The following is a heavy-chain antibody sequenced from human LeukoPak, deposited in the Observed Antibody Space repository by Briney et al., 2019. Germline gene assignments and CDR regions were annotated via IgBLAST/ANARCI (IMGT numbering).Heavy chain of an antibody. Sequence: GAAVTVSFKASGYTFTSYGISWVRQAPGQGLEWMGWISAYNGNTNYAQKLQGRVTMTTDPSTSTAYMELSRLTSDDTAVCYCASGGYSGYDYVGYWGQGTLVTVSS. J-gene: IGHJ4*02. CDR3: ASGGYSGYDYVGY. V-gene: IGHV1-18*01. D-gene: IGHD5-12*01. CDR2: ISAYNGNT. CDR1: GYTFTSYG.